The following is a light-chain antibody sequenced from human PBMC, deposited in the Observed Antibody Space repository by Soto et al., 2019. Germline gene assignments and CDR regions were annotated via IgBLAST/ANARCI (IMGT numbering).Light chain of an antibody. V-gene: IGKV1-5*01. CDR2: DAS. CDR1: QSISNW. J-gene: IGKJ5*01. Sequence: DIQMTQSPSTLSASVGDRVTITCRASQSISNWLAWYQQRPGKAPNLLISDASTLESGVPSRFSGSGSGTEFTLTISSLQPDDFATYFCQQYDSYSPAFGQGTRREIK. CDR3: QQYDSYSPA.